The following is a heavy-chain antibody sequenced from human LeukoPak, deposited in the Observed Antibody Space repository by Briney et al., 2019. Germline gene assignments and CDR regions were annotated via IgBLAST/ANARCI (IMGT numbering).Heavy chain of an antibody. CDR2: IKQDGSEK. CDR1: GFTFSSYW. CDR3: ANLGYCTNGVCPRGY. J-gene: IGHJ4*02. D-gene: IGHD2-8*01. V-gene: IGHV3-7*03. Sequence: PGGSLRLSCAASGFTFSSYWMSWVRQAPGKGLEWVANIKQDGSEKYYVDSVKGRFTISRDNAKNSLYLQMNSLRAEDTAVYYCANLGYCTNGVCPRGYWGQGTLVTVSS.